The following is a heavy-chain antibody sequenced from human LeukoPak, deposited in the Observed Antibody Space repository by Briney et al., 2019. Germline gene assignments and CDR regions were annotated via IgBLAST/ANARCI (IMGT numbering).Heavy chain of an antibody. D-gene: IGHD5-18*01. CDR1: GFAVSSNY. CDR3: IYGYTLDF. J-gene: IGHJ4*02. CDR2: IYSGGST. Sequence: PGGSLRLSCAASGFAVSSNYMNWVRQAPEKGLQWVSVIYSGGSTKHADSVKGRFAISRDNSKNTLYLQMNSLRAEDTAVYYCIYGYTLDFWGQGTLVTVSS. V-gene: IGHV3-53*01.